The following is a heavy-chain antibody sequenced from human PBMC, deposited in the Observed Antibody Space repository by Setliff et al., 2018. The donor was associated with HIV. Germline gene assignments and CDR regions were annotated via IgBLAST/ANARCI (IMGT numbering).Heavy chain of an antibody. CDR2: INHSGNT. J-gene: IGHJ5*02. D-gene: IGHD2-15*01. CDR3: ARSSRGYCSGGSCYGFDP. V-gene: IGHV4-34*01. Sequence: SETLSLTCAVYGGSFSAYYWGWIRQPPGKGLEWIGEINHSGNTNYNPSLKSRVTISGDTSKNQFSLKMSSVTAADTAVYYCARSSRGYCSGGSCYGFDPWGQGNLVTVSS. CDR1: GGSFSAYY.